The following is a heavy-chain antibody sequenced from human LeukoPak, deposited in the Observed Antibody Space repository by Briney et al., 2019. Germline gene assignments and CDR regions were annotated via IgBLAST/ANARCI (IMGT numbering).Heavy chain of an antibody. Sequence: GGSQRLSCAASGFTFSSYWMSWVRQAPGKGLEWVANIKQDGSEKYYVDSVKGRFTISRDNAKNSLYLQMNSLRDEDTAVYYCARSYYDSSGYYPICYFDYWGQGTLVTVSS. J-gene: IGHJ4*02. CDR1: GFTFSSYW. CDR2: IKQDGSEK. CDR3: ARSYYDSSGYYPICYFDY. V-gene: IGHV3-7*01. D-gene: IGHD3-22*01.